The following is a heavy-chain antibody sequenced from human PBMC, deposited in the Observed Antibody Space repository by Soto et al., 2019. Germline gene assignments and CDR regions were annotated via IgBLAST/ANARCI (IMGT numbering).Heavy chain of an antibody. CDR2: ISYDGSNK. J-gene: IGHJ4*02. Sequence: QPGGSLRLSCAASGFTFSSYAMHWVRQAPGKGLEWVAVISYDGSNKYYADSVKGRFTISRDNSKNTLYPQMNSLRAEDTAVYYCARDLDVDIVPGSSGYWGQGTLVTVSS. CDR3: ARDLDVDIVPGSSGY. CDR1: GFTFSSYA. V-gene: IGHV3-30-3*01. D-gene: IGHD5-12*01.